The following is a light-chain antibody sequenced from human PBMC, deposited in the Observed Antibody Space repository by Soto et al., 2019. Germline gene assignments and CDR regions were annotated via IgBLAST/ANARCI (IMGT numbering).Light chain of an antibody. J-gene: IGKJ2*01. Sequence: DIQMTQSPSSLSASVGDRVTITCRAGQSTSIYVNGYQQKPGKAPKLLIYAASSLQSGVPSRFSGSESGTDFTLTISSLQPEDFANYYCQQSYSTPDTFVQGTKREIK. CDR2: AAS. V-gene: IGKV1-39*01. CDR3: QQSYSTPDT. CDR1: QSTSIY.